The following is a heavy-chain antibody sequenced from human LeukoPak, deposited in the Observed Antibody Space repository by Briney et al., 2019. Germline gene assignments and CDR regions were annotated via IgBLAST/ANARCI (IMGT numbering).Heavy chain of an antibody. CDR2: INPSGGST. D-gene: IGHD5-12*01. V-gene: IGHV1-46*01. Sequence: ASVKVSCKASGYTFTSYYMHWVRQAPGQGLEWMGIINPSGGSTSYAQKFQGRVTMTRDMSTSTVYKELSSLRSEDTAVYYCARDYGGILVAETFDYWGQGTLVTVSS. J-gene: IGHJ4*02. CDR3: ARDYGGILVAETFDY. CDR1: GYTFTSYY.